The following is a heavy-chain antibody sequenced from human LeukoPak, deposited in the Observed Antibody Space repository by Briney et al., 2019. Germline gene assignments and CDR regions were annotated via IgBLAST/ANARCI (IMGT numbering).Heavy chain of an antibody. Sequence: GRSLRLSCAASGFTFSSYAMSWVRQAPGKGLEWVSAISGSGGSTYYADSVKGRFTISRDNSKNTLYLQMNSLRAEDTAVYYCVRGTHYYYYYMDVWGKGTTVTVSS. CDR3: VRGTHYYYYYMDV. J-gene: IGHJ6*03. CDR2: ISGSGGST. D-gene: IGHD3-10*01. V-gene: IGHV3-23*01. CDR1: GFTFSSYA.